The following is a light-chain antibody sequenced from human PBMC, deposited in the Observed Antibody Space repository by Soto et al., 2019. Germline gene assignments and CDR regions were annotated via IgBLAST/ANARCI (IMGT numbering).Light chain of an antibody. Sequence: DIQMTQSPSSLSASVGDRVTITCRASQSINNRLAWYQQMPGKAPNLLIYDASSLESGVPSRFRGSGSETEFTLTISGLQPDDFATYYCKQFIDGWTCGQGTKGDIK. CDR1: QSINNR. CDR3: KQFIDGWT. J-gene: IGKJ1*01. CDR2: DAS. V-gene: IGKV1-5*01.